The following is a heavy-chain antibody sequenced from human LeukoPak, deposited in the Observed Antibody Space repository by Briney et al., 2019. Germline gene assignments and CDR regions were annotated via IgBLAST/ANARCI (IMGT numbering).Heavy chain of an antibody. D-gene: IGHD3-3*01. V-gene: IGHV1-18*01. Sequence: ASVKVSCKASGYTFTSYGISWVRQAPGQGLEWMGWISAYNGNTNYAQKLQGRVTMTTDTSTSTAYMELRSLRSDDTAVYYCARDLEVCGAPTGAFDIWGQGTMVTVSS. J-gene: IGHJ3*02. CDR1: GYTFTSYG. CDR2: ISAYNGNT. CDR3: ARDLEVCGAPTGAFDI.